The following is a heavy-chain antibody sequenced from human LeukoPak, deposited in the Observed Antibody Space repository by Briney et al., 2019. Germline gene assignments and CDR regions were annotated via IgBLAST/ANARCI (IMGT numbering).Heavy chain of an antibody. Sequence: AGGSLRLSCAASGFTFSSYAMSWVRQAPGKGLQWVSAISASGRTTLYADSVKGRFTISRDNSKNTLYLQMNSLRAEDTAVYYCAKDRAQTPLKYWGQGTLVTVSS. CDR2: ISASGRTT. D-gene: IGHD3-10*01. J-gene: IGHJ4*02. CDR3: AKDRAQTPLKY. V-gene: IGHV3-23*01. CDR1: GFTFSSYA.